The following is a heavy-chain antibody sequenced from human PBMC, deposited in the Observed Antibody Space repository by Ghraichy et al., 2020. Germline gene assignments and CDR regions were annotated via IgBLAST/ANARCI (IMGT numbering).Heavy chain of an antibody. CDR2: INHSGST. Sequence: GSLRLSCAVYGGSFSGYYWSWIRQPPGKGLEWIGEINHSGSTNYNPSLKSRVTISVDTSKNQFSLKLSSVTAADTAVYYCARGGSWFGELLQRAVYFDYWGQGTLVTVSS. D-gene: IGHD3-10*01. V-gene: IGHV4-34*01. CDR1: GGSFSGYY. J-gene: IGHJ4*02. CDR3: ARGGSWFGELLQRAVYFDY.